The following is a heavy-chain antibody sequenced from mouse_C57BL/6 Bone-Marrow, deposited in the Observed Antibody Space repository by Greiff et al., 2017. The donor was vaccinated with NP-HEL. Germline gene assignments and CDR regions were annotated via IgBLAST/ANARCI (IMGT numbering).Heavy chain of an antibody. CDR1: GYTFTNYW. CDR2: IYPGGGYT. Sequence: QVQLQQSGAELVRPGTSVKMSCKASGYTFTNYWIGWAKQRPGHGLEWIGDIYPGGGYTNYNEQFKGKATLTADKSSSTAYMQFSSLTSEDSAIYYCARGVYPYAMDYWGQGTSVTVSS. J-gene: IGHJ4*01. V-gene: IGHV1-63*01. CDR3: ARGVYPYAMDY.